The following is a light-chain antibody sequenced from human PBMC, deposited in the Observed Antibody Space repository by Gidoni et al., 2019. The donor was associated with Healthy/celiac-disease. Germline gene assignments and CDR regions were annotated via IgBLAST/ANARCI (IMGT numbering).Light chain of an antibody. J-gene: IGKJ4*01. V-gene: IGKV1-27*01. CDR2: AAS. CDR3: QKYNSAPQVT. Sequence: DIQMTQSPSSLSASVGDRVTITCRSGQGISNYLDWYQQQPGKVPKLLIYAASTLQSGVPSRFSGSGSGTDFTLTISSLQPEDVATYYCQKYNSAPQVTFGGGTKVEIK. CDR1: QGISNY.